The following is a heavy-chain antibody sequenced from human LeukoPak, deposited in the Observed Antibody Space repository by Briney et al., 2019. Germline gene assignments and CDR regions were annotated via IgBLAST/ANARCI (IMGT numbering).Heavy chain of an antibody. J-gene: IGHJ4*02. V-gene: IGHV1-2*02. CDR3: ARVSDIVVVPAAFYFDY. Sequence: GASVKVSCTASGYTFTALYMHWVRQAPGQGPEWMGWINPNSGSTKYAQKFQGRVTMTRDTSITTAYMELSRLRSDDTVVYYCARVSDIVVVPAAFYFDYWGQGALVTVSS. CDR1: GYTFTALY. CDR2: INPNSGST. D-gene: IGHD2-2*01.